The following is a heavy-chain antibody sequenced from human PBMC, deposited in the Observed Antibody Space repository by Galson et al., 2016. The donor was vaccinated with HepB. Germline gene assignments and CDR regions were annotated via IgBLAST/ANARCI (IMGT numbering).Heavy chain of an antibody. Sequence: SLRLSCAASGFPISSNYMNWVRQAPGKGLEWVSVIYNNGGTYYADSVKGRFTISRENSKNTVYFQMNSLRSEDTAVYYCATGWYHFDYWGQGTLVTVSS. J-gene: IGHJ4*02. CDR1: GFPISSNY. V-gene: IGHV3-53*01. CDR2: IYNNGGT. D-gene: IGHD6-19*01. CDR3: ATGWYHFDY.